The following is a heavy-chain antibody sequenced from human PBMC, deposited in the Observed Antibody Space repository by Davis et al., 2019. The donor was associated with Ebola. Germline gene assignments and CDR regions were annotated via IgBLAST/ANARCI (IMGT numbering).Heavy chain of an antibody. CDR3: AGEGITTLLRPWFDP. CDR2: INPSGGST. Sequence: ASVLVSCNASGYTFTSYYMHWVRQPPAQGLEWMGIINPSGGSTSYAQNFQGRVTMTRDTSTSTFDMELSSLRSEDTAVDYCAGEGITTLLRPWFDPWGQGTLVTVSS. J-gene: IGHJ5*02. V-gene: IGHV1-46*01. CDR1: GYTFTSYY. D-gene: IGHD3-16*01.